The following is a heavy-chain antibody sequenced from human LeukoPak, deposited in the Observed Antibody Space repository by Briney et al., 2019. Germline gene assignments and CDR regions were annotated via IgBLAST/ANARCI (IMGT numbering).Heavy chain of an antibody. CDR2: INEDGSDK. V-gene: IGHV3-7*05. CDR3: ATWSNAWEFDY. J-gene: IGHJ4*02. Sequence: GGSLRLSCAASGITFSSSWMTWVRQAPGKGLEWVAHINEDGSDKYYVDSVTGRFSISRDNTKNSLYMQMSSLRAEDTAVYYCATWSNAWEFDYWGPGTLVSVSS. D-gene: IGHD1-26*01. CDR1: GITFSSSW.